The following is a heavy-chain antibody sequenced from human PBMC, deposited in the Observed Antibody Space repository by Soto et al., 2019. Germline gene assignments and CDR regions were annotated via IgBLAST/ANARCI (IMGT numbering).Heavy chain of an antibody. CDR1: GFTFSSYG. J-gene: IGHJ4*02. CDR2: IWYDGSNK. CDR3: ARDCAGYSSGWYQRGGFDY. V-gene: IGHV3-33*01. Sequence: QVQLVESGGGVVQPGRSLRLSCAASGFTFSSYGMHWVRQAPGKGLEWVAVIWYDGSNKYYADSVKGCFTISRDNSKNTLYLEMNSLRAEDTAVYYCARDCAGYSSGWYQRGGFDYWGQGTLVTVSS. D-gene: IGHD6-19*01.